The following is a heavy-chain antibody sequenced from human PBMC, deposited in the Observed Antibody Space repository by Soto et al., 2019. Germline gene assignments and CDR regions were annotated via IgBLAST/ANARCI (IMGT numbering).Heavy chain of an antibody. CDR3: ATKGRWYVGYYYYGMDV. CDR2: IIPIFGTA. J-gene: IGHJ6*02. Sequence: GASVKVSCKASGGTFSSYAISWVRQAPGQGLEWMGGIIPIFGTANYAQKFQGRVTITADESTSTAYMELSSLRSEDTAVYYCATKGRWYVGYYYYGMDVWGQGTTVTVSS. D-gene: IGHD6-13*01. CDR1: GGTFSSYA. V-gene: IGHV1-69*13.